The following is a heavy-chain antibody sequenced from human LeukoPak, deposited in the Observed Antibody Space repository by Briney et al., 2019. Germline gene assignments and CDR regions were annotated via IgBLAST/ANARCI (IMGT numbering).Heavy chain of an antibody. CDR3: TRYNNDHFDY. D-gene: IGHD1-14*01. V-gene: IGHV3-33*01. CDR1: GFTFGGYG. J-gene: IGHJ4*02. Sequence: GWSLRLSCAGSGFTFGGYGMHWFRQTPGKGLEWVAVTAYDGSRAFYADSVKGRFTISRDNSKNTMSVQMDDLRAEDTAVYYCTRYNNDHFDYWGQGTLVTVSS. CDR2: TAYDGSRA.